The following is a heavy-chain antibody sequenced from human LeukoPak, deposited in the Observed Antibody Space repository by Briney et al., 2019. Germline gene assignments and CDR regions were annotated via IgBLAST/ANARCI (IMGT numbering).Heavy chain of an antibody. D-gene: IGHD3-10*01. J-gene: IGHJ4*02. V-gene: IGHV4-39*01. CDR1: GGSISASNFY. Sequence: SQTLSLTCSVSGGSISASNFYWGWVRQSPGKGLEWIGSIYFNGGTWYNPSLKSRVTVSVDTSKNRFSLKLESVTAADTALYFCVRHNYYGSGRHYFKTWGQGSRVTVSS. CDR3: VRHNYYGSGRHYFKT. CDR2: IYFNGGT.